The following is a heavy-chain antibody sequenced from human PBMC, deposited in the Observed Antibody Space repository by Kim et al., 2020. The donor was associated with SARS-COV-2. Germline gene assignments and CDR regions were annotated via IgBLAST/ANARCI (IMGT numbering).Heavy chain of an antibody. CDR2: ISSSGSTI. CDR3: ARANYDILTGYYLRQLLFDY. D-gene: IGHD3-9*01. CDR1: GFTFSSYE. V-gene: IGHV3-48*03. Sequence: GGSLRLSCAASGFTFSSYEMNWVRQAPGKGLEWVSYISSSGSTIYYADSVKGRFTISRDNAKNSLYLQMNSLRAEDTAVYYCARANYDILTGYYLRQLLFDYWGQGTLVTVSS. J-gene: IGHJ4*02.